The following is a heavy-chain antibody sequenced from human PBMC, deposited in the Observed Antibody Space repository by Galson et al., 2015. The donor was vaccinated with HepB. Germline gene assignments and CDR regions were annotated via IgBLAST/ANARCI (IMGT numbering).Heavy chain of an antibody. D-gene: IGHD3-22*01. CDR2: IYSGGST. CDR1: GFTVSSNY. J-gene: IGHJ6*02. V-gene: IGHV3-53*04. Sequence: SLRLSCAASGFTVSSNYMSWVRQAPGKGLEWVSVIYSGGSTYYADSVKGRFTISRHNSKNTLYLQMNSLRAEDTAVYYCARDQLYYYDSSGYPGYYYYGMDVWGQGTTVTVS. CDR3: ARDQLYYYDSSGYPGYYYYGMDV.